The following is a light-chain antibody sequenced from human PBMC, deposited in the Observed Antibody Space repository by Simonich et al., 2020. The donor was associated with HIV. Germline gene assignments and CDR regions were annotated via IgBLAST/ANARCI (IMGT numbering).Light chain of an antibody. CDR1: QSISSW. Sequence: IQLTQSPSFLSASVGDRVTITCRASQSISSWLAWYQQKPGKAPKLLIYKASSLESGVPSRFSGSGSGTKFTLTISSLQPDDFATYYCQQYNSYWTFGQGTKVEIK. V-gene: IGKV1-5*03. CDR2: KAS. J-gene: IGKJ1*01. CDR3: QQYNSYWT.